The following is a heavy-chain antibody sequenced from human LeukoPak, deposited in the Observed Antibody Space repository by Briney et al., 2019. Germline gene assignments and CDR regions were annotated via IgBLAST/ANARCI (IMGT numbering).Heavy chain of an antibody. CDR1: GFNFSSYA. CDR3: AKDPASGITIFGDSFDP. CDR2: ISGSGGST. J-gene: IGHJ5*02. V-gene: IGHV3-23*01. Sequence: PGGSLRLSCAASGFNFSSYAMSWVRQAPGKGLEWVSAISGSGGSTYYADSVKGRFTISRDNSKNTLYLQMNSLRAEDTAVYYCAKDPASGITIFGDSFDPWGQGTLVTVSS. D-gene: IGHD3-3*01.